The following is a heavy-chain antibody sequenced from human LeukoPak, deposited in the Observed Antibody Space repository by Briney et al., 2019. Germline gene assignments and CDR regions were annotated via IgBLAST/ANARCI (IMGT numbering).Heavy chain of an antibody. V-gene: IGHV3-72*01. CDR2: TRNKANSYIT. CDR3: ASIRGTFGY. CDR1: GFTFSDHF. J-gene: IGHJ4*02. D-gene: IGHD1-26*01. Sequence: GGSLRLSCAASGFTFSDHFLDWVRQAAGKGLEWVGRTRNKANSYITEYAASVKGRLTISRDDSKNSLYLQMSSLKTDDTAMYYCASIRGTFGYWGQGTLVTVSS.